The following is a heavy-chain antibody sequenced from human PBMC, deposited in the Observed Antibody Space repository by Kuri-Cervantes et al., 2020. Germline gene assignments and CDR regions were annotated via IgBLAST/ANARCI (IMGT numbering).Heavy chain of an antibody. D-gene: IGHD5-24*01. Sequence: GGSLRLSCAASGFTFSSYAMSRVRQAPGKGLEWVADINPDGGQKVYVDSVKGRFSVSRDNAKNSLYLEMNGLGTDDTAVFYCVRANNWAFDFWGQGVLVTVSS. J-gene: IGHJ4*02. CDR3: VRANNWAFDF. CDR1: GFTFSSYA. V-gene: IGHV3-7*01. CDR2: INPDGGQK.